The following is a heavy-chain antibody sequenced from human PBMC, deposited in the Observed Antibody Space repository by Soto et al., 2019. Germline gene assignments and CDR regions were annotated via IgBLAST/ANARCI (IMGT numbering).Heavy chain of an antibody. D-gene: IGHD6-19*01. CDR2: IYYSGST. CDR1: GGSISSYY. CDR3: ASRPAVAGSPFDY. Sequence: SETLSLTCTVSGGSISSYYWSWIRQPPGKGLEWIGYIYYSGSTNYNPSLKSRVTISVDTSKNQFSLKLSSVTAADTAVYYCASRPAVAGSPFDYRGQGTLVTAPQ. V-gene: IGHV4-59*01. J-gene: IGHJ4*02.